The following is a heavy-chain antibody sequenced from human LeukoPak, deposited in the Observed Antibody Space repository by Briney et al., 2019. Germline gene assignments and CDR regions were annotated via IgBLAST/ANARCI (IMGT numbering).Heavy chain of an antibody. CDR3: AKRHSYGFDY. V-gene: IGHV3-7*02. CDR1: GFTFSNSW. J-gene: IGHJ4*02. Sequence: PGGSLRLSCAASGFTFSNSWMTWVRQAPGKGLEWVANIREDGGEKYYVDSVKGRFTISRVNSKNTLYLQIDSLRTEDTAVYYCAKRHSYGFDYWGQGTLATVSS. D-gene: IGHD5-18*01. CDR2: IREDGGEK.